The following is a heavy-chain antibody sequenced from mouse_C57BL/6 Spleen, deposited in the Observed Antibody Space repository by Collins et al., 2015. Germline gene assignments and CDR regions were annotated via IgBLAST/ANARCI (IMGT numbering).Heavy chain of an antibody. CDR2: IDPEDGET. CDR3: AIGTTVVATRDAMDY. V-gene: IGHV14-2*01. J-gene: IGHJ4*01. D-gene: IGHD1-1*01. Sequence: TEQGLEWIGRIDPEDGETKYAPKFQGKATITADTSSNTAYLQLSSLTSEDTAVYYCAIGTTVVATRDAMDYWGQGTSVTVSS.